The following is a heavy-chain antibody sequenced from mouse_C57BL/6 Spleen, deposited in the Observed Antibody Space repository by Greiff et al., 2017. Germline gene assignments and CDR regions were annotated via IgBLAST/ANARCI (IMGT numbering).Heavy chain of an antibody. Sequence: VQLQQPGAELVKPGASVKLSCKASGYTFTSYWMHWVKQRPGQGLEWIGMIHPNSGSTNYNEKFKSKATLTVDKSSSTAYMQHSSLTSTDSAVYYCAREEIYDGYSLAFDYWGQGTSVTVSS. CDR3: AREEIYDGYSLAFDY. J-gene: IGHJ4*01. CDR1: GYTFTSYW. CDR2: IHPNSGST. D-gene: IGHD2-3*01. V-gene: IGHV1-64*01.